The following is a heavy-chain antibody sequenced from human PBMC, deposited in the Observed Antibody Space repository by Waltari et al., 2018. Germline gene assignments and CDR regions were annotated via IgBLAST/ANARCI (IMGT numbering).Heavy chain of an antibody. Sequence: QVQLVQSGAEVKKPESSVKVSCKASGGTFSTHIITWVRQAPGQGLEWVGGISPNVDLPTNEQKFKGRVTITADESTSTAYMELSRLTSEDTAVYYCARGAVPMAVTSLDFWGQGTLVTVS. CDR2: ISPNVDLP. D-gene: IGHD4-4*01. V-gene: IGHV1-69*12. J-gene: IGHJ4*02. CDR3: ARGAVPMAVTSLDF. CDR1: GGTFSTHI.